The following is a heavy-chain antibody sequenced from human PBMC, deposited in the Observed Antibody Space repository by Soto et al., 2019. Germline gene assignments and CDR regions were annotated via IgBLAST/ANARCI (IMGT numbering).Heavy chain of an antibody. J-gene: IGHJ4*02. CDR1: GFTFSSCA. CDR2: ISYDGSNK. V-gene: IGHV3-30-3*01. D-gene: IGHD1-26*01. Sequence: PGGSLRLSCAASGFTFSSCAMHWVRQAPGKGLEWVAVISYDGSNKYYADSVKGRFTISRDNSKNTLYLQMNSLRAEDTAVYYCARDPGGAATLYYFDYWGQGTLVTLSS. CDR3: ARDPGGAATLYYFDY.